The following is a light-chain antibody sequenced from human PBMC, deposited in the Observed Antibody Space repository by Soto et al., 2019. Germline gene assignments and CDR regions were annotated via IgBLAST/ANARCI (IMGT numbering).Light chain of an antibody. CDR1: QGFSNS. J-gene: IGKJ2*01. V-gene: IGKV1-9*01. Sequence: DIQLTQSPSFLSASVGDRVTITCRASQGFSNSLAWYQQKPGKAPKLLIYAASTLQSGVPSRFSGSGSGTEFTLTISSLQPEDFATYYYQHPNSYPYTFGQGTKLEIK. CDR3: QHPNSYPYT. CDR2: AAS.